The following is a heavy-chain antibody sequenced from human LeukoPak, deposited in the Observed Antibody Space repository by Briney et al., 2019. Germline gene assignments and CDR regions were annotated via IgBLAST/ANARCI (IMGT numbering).Heavy chain of an antibody. D-gene: IGHD3-10*01. CDR3: AKGGDTMVY. CDR1: GFTFSGYA. V-gene: IGHV3-30*18. J-gene: IGHJ4*02. CDR2: ISYDGSNK. Sequence: PGGSLRLSCAASGFTFSGYAMSWVRQAPGKGLEWVAVISYDGSNKYYADSVKGRFTISRDNSKNTLYLQMNSLRAEDTAVYYCAKGGDTMVYWGQGTLVTVSS.